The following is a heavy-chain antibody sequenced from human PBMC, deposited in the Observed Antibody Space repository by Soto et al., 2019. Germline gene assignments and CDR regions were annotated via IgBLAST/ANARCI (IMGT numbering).Heavy chain of an antibody. CDR3: ARSGYDSRRNYYYYGRDV. CDR1: GYSISSGYY. CDR2: IYHSGST. D-gene: IGHD5-12*01. V-gene: IGHV4-38-2*01. Sequence: SETLSLTCAVSGYSISSGYYWGWIRQPPGKGLEWIGSIYHSGSTYYNPSLKSRVTISVDTSKNQFSLKLSSVTAADTAVYYWARSGYDSRRNYYYYGRDVWGQGTTVTVSS. J-gene: IGHJ6*02.